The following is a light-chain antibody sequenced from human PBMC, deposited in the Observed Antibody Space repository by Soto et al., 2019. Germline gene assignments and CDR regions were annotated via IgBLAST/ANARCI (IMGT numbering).Light chain of an antibody. CDR1: QSISSY. Sequence: DIQMTQSPSSLSASVGDRVTITCRASQSISSYLNWYQQKPGKAPKLLIYAASSLQSGVPSRFSGSGSGTDFTLTISSLQPEDFATYYCQQSYSTPWTXXXGTKVEIK. CDR2: AAS. CDR3: QQSYSTPWT. J-gene: IGKJ1*01. V-gene: IGKV1-39*01.